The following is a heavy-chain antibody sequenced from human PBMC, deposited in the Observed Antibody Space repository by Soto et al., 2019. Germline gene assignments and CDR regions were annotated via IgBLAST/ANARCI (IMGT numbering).Heavy chain of an antibody. J-gene: IGHJ4*02. Sequence: PGESLKISCKGSGYSFTSYWIGWVRQMPGKGLEWMGIIYPGDSDTRYSPSFQGQVTISADKSISTAYLQWSSLKASDTAMYYCARHVPAGPRYSSSELDEWGQGTLVTVSS. CDR1: GYSFTSYW. D-gene: IGHD6-6*01. CDR3: ARHVPAGPRYSSSELDE. V-gene: IGHV5-51*01. CDR2: IYPGDSDT.